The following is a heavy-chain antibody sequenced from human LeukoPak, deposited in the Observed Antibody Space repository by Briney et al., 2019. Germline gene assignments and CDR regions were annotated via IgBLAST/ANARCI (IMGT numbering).Heavy chain of an antibody. D-gene: IGHD5-18*01. CDR2: ISTSGTYI. Sequence: GGSLRLSCAASGFTFDNYDINWVRQVPGKGLEWVSSISTSGTYIYYAVSVKGRFTISRGNAKNSVSLQMNNLSAEDAAVYYCARETYTSWAFDIWGQGTMVTVSS. CDR1: GFTFDNYD. V-gene: IGHV3-21*01. CDR3: ARETYTSWAFDI. J-gene: IGHJ3*02.